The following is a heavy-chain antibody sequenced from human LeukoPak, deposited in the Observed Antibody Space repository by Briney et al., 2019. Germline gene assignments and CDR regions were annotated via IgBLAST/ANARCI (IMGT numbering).Heavy chain of an antibody. CDR2: ISGSGGST. J-gene: IGHJ3*02. CDR1: GFTFSSYG. Sequence: GGSLRLSCAASGFTFSSYGMSWVRQAPGKGLEWVSVISGSGGSTYYADSVKGRFSISRDNSKNTLHLQMNSLRGEDTAVYYCAKNSNGRYGAFDIWGQGTIVTVSS. V-gene: IGHV3-23*01. CDR3: AKNSNGRYGAFDI. D-gene: IGHD6-19*01.